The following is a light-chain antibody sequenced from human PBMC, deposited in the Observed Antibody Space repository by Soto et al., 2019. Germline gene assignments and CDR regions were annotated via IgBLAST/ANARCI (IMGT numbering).Light chain of an antibody. J-gene: IGLJ3*02. CDR2: GNS. CDR1: PSNVGNSG. CDR3: AAWDDSLNGVV. Sequence: QSALTQPPSASGTPGQRVTISCSGSPSNVGNSGVNWYQQVPGAAPKLLINGNSQRRSGVPERFSASKSATSASLATSGVQSEDEADYFCAAWDDSLNGVVFGGGTKVTVL. V-gene: IGLV1-44*01.